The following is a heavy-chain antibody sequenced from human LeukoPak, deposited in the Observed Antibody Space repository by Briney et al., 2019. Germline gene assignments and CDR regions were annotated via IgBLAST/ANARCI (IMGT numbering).Heavy chain of an antibody. CDR1: GFTFSSYA. CDR2: ISSNGGST. V-gene: IGHV3-64*01. D-gene: IGHD6-19*01. CDR3: ARPNGYSSGWYRF. Sequence: GGSLRLSCAASGFTFSSYAMHWGRQAPGKGLEYVSAISSNGGSTYYANSVKGRFTISRDNSKNTLYLQMGSLRAEDMAVYYCARPNGYSSGWYRFWGQGTLVTVSS. J-gene: IGHJ4*02.